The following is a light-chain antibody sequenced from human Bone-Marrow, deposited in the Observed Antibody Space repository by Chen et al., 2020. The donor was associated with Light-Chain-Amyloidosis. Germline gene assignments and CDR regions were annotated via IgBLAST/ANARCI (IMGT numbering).Light chain of an antibody. Sequence: EIVLPQSPGILSLSPGEGANLSCRASQTISSNYLTWYQQKFGQAPRLLIYGSSSRATGIPDRFTGSGSGTDFTLTINRLEPEDFAMYYCQQYGTSPLTFGGGTKVEIK. CDR1: QTISSNY. CDR2: GSS. J-gene: IGKJ4*01. V-gene: IGKV3-20*01. CDR3: QQYGTSPLT.